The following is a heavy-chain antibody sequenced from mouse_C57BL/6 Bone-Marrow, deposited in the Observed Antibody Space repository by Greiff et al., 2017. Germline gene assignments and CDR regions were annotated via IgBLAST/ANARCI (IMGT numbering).Heavy chain of an antibody. V-gene: IGHV5-6*02. CDR2: ISSGGSYT. J-gene: IGHJ3*01. CDR1: GFTFSSYG. D-gene: IGHD2-4*01. Sequence: EVKLVESGGDLVKPGGSLKLSCAASGFTFSSYGMSWVRQTPDKRLEWVATISSGGSYTYYPDSVKGRFTISRDNAKNTLYLQMSSLKSEDTAMYYCAIMITTFAYWGRGTRVTVSA. CDR3: AIMITTFAY.